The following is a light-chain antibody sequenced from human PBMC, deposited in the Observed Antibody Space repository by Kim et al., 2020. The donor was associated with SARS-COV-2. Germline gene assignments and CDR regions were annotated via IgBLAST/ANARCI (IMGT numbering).Light chain of an antibody. Sequence: SPGQTARITCSGDALPKKYAYGYQQKSGQAPVLVIYEDSKRPSGIPERFSGSSSGTMATLTISGAQVEDEADYYCYSTDSSGNHWVFGGGTQLTVL. J-gene: IGLJ3*02. CDR3: YSTDSSGNHWV. CDR1: ALPKKY. V-gene: IGLV3-10*01. CDR2: EDS.